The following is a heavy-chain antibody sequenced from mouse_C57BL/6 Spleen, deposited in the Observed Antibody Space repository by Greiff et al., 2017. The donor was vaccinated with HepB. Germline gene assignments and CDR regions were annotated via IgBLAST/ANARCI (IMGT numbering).Heavy chain of an antibody. CDR3: ARRGTTVGATNWYFDV. D-gene: IGHD1-1*01. J-gene: IGHJ1*03. V-gene: IGHV1-20*01. Sequence: VQLQQSGPELVKPGDSVKISCKASGYSFTGYFMNWVMQSHGKSLEWIGRINPYNGDTFYNQKFKGKATLTVDKSSSTAHMELRSLTSEDSAVYYCARRGTTVGATNWYFDVWGTGTTVTVSS. CDR2: INPYNGDT. CDR1: GYSFTGYF.